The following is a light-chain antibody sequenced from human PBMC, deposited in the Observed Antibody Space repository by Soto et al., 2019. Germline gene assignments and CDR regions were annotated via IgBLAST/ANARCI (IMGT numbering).Light chain of an antibody. Sequence: VLTQSPATLSLSPGERATLSCRASQSVSDYLAWYQQRPGQAPRLLIFGASTRATGFPARFSGSGSGTEFTLTISSLQSEDFAVYYCQQYKDWPHTFGQGTKVDIK. V-gene: IGKV3-15*01. CDR1: QSVSDY. CDR3: QQYKDWPHT. CDR2: GAS. J-gene: IGKJ1*01.